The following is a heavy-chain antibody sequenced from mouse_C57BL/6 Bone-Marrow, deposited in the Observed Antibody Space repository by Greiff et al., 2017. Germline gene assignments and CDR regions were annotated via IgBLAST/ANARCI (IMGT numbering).Heavy chain of an antibody. CDR2: ISYDGSN. CDR1: GYSITSGYY. V-gene: IGHV3-6*01. D-gene: IGHD3-2*02. J-gene: IGHJ2*01. Sequence: EVKLEESGPGLVKPSQSLSLTCSVTGYSITSGYYWNWIRQFPGNKLEWMGYISYDGSNNYNPSLKNRISITRDTSKNQFFLKLNSVTTEDTATYYCAREETAQGRYFDYWGQGTTLTVSS. CDR3: AREETAQGRYFDY.